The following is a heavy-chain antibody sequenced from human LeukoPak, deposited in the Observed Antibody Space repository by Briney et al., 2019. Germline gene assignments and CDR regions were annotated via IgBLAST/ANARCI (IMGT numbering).Heavy chain of an antibody. CDR2: IYTSGST. V-gene: IGHV4-4*07. D-gene: IGHD5-18*01. J-gene: IGHJ4*02. CDR1: GGSISSYY. Sequence: SETLSLTCTVSGGSISSYYWSWIRQPAGKGLEWIGRIYTSGSTNYNPSLKSRVTMSVGTSKNQFSLKLSSVTAADTAVYYCARDGFGYSYGYYFDYWGQGTLVTVSS. CDR3: ARDGFGYSYGYYFDY.